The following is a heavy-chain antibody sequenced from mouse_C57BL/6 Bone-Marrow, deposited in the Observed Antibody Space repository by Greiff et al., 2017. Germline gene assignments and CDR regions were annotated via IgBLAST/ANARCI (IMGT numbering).Heavy chain of an antibody. J-gene: IGHJ2*01. V-gene: IGHV7-3*01. Sequence: DVQLVESGGGLVQPGGSLSLSCAASGFTFTDYYMSWVRQPPGKALEWLGFIRNKANGYTTEYSASVKGRFTISRDNSQSILYLQMNALRAEDSATYYCARYIYGYYFYCDYWGQGTTLTVSS. CDR3: ARYIYGYYFYCDY. CDR2: IRNKANGYTT. CDR1: GFTFTDYY. D-gene: IGHD2-3*01.